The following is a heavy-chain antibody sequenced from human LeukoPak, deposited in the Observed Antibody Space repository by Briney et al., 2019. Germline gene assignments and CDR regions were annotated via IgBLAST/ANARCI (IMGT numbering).Heavy chain of an antibody. J-gene: IGHJ4*02. CDR3: AKVLSAGKVGATGEEDY. D-gene: IGHD1-26*01. CDR1: GFTFSSYA. V-gene: IGHV3-23*01. Sequence: GGSLRLSCAASGFTFSSYAMSWVRQAPGKGLEWVSAISGSGGSTYYADSVKGRFTISRDNSKNTLYLQMNSLRAEDTAVYYCAKVLSAGKVGATGEEDYWGQGTLVTVSS. CDR2: ISGSGGST.